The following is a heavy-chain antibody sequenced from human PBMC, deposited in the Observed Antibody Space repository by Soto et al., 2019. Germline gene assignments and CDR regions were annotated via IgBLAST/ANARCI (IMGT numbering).Heavy chain of an antibody. CDR1: GFTFSSYW. J-gene: IGHJ4*02. CDR2: INTDGSST. Sequence: GGSLRLCCAASGFTFSSYWMHWVRQAPGEGLVWVSRINTDGSSTSYADSVKGRFTISRDNAKNTLYLQMNSLRTEDTAVYYCARQASFDYWGRGTLVTVSS. CDR3: ARQASFDY. V-gene: IGHV3-74*01.